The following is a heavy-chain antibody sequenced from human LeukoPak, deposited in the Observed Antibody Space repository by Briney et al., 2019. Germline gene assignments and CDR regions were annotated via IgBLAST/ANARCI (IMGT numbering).Heavy chain of an antibody. D-gene: IGHD2-2*01. J-gene: IGHJ3*02. Sequence: GGSLRLSCAASGFTFSSYEMNWVRQAPGKGLEWVSYISSSGSTIYYADSVKGRFTISRDNAKNSLYLQMNSLRAEDTAVYYCARAASTSWVNAFDIWGQGTMVTVSS. CDR3: ARAASTSWVNAFDI. CDR1: GFTFSSYE. CDR2: ISSSGSTI. V-gene: IGHV3-48*03.